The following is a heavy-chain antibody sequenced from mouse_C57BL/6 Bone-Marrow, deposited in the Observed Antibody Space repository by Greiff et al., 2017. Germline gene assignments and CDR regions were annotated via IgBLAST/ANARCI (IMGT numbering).Heavy chain of an antibody. D-gene: IGHD2-4*01. CDR1: GYTFPSYG. CDR3: AREDPIYYDYDEAWFAY. CDR2: IYPRSGNT. Sequence: QVQLQQSGAELARPGASVKLSCKASGYTFPSYGISWVKQRTGQGLEWIGEIYPRSGNTYYNEKFKGKATLTADKSSSTAYMELRSLTSEDSAVYFCAREDPIYYDYDEAWFAYWGQGTLVTVSA. J-gene: IGHJ3*01. V-gene: IGHV1-81*01.